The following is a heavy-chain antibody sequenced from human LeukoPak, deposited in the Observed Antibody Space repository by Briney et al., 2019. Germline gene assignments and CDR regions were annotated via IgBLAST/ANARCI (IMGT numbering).Heavy chain of an antibody. D-gene: IGHD3-9*01. CDR2: ISGSGGST. V-gene: IGHV3-23*01. Sequence: GGTLRLSCAASGFTFSSYGMSWVRQAPGKGLEWVSAISGSGGSTYYADSVKGRFTISRDNSKNTLYLQMNSLRAEDTAVYYCAKLERLTGYYLYWGQGTLVTASS. CDR3: AKLERLTGYYLY. J-gene: IGHJ4*02. CDR1: GFTFSSYG.